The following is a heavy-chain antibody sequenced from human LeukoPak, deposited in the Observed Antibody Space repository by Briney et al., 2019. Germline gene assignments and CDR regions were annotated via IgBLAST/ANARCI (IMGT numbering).Heavy chain of an antibody. V-gene: IGHV3-23*01. J-gene: IGHJ4*02. CDR2: ISGSGGST. Sequence: GGSLRLSCAASGFTFSDYYMSWIRQAPGKGLEWVSAISGSGGSTYYADSVKGRFTISRDNSKNTLYLQMNSLRAEDTAVYYCAKETSRVWFGELSNFDYWGQGTLVTVSS. D-gene: IGHD3-10*01. CDR1: GFTFSDYY. CDR3: AKETSRVWFGELSNFDY.